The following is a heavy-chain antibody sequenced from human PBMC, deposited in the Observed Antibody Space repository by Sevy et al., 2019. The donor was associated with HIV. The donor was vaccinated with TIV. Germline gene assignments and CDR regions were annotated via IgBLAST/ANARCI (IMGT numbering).Heavy chain of an antibody. V-gene: IGHV3-23*01. CDR3: AKDTSWESGTFDY. J-gene: IGHJ4*02. CDR1: GFTFSSYA. D-gene: IGHD1-26*01. Sequence: GGSLRLSCAASGFTFSSYATSWVRQAPGKGLEWVSAISGSGGSTYYADSVKGRFTISRDNSKNTLYLQMNSLRAEDTAVYYCAKDTSWESGTFDYWGQGTLVTVSS. CDR2: ISGSGGST.